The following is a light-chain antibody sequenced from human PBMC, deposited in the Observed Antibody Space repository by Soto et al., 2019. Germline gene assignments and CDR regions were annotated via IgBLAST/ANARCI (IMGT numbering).Light chain of an antibody. CDR2: GAS. V-gene: IGKV1-9*01. J-gene: IGKJ3*01. CDR1: QGISSF. Sequence: IQLTQSPSSLSASVGDRVTITCRASQGISSFLAWYQQKPWKAPKLLIYGASTLQSGVPSRFSGSGSGTDFPLTISSLQPEDFAKYYCQQLNSFPIPFGPGTKVDIK. CDR3: QQLNSFPIP.